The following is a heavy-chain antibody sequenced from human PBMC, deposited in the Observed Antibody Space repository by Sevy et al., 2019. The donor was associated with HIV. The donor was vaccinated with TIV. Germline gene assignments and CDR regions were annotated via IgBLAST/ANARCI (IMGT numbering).Heavy chain of an antibody. D-gene: IGHD2-8*01. Sequence: GGSQRLSCAASGFTFAKYSMSWVRQAPGKGLEWVSTFSFGCGRINYADSVKGPFTISRDDSKNTLFLQMNSLRAEDTATYFCAREGCTHPHDYWGQGTLVTVSS. CDR2: FSFGCGRI. CDR3: AREGCTHPHDY. CDR1: GFTFAKYS. J-gene: IGHJ4*02. V-gene: IGHV3-23*01.